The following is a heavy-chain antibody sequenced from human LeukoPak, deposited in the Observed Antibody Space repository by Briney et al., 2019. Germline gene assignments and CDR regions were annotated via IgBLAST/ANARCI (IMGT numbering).Heavy chain of an antibody. CDR3: ARVGNYYDSSGYPFDY. J-gene: IGHJ4*02. V-gene: IGHV4-59*12. Sequence: SETLSLTCTVSGGSISSFYWSWIRQPPGKGLEWIGYIYHSGSTYYNPSLKSRVTISVDRSKNQFSLKLSSVTAADTAVYYCARVGNYYDSSGYPFDYWGQGTLVTVSS. CDR1: GGSISSFY. D-gene: IGHD3-22*01. CDR2: IYHSGST.